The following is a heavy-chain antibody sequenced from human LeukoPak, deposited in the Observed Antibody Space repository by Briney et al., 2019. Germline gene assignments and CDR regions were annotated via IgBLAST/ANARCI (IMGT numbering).Heavy chain of an antibody. Sequence: SVKVSCKASGGTFSSYAISWVRQAPGQGLEWMGGIIPIFGTANYAQKFQGRVTITTDESTSTAYMELSSLRSEYTAVYYCARDRKKYGSGSYFDYWGQGSLVTVSS. CDR2: IIPIFGTA. CDR3: ARDRKKYGSGSYFDY. J-gene: IGHJ4*02. D-gene: IGHD3-10*01. CDR1: GGTFSSYA. V-gene: IGHV1-69*05.